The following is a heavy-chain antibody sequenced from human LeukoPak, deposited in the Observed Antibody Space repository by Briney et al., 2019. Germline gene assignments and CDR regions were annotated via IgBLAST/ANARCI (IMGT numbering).Heavy chain of an antibody. J-gene: IGHJ5*02. D-gene: IGHD1-26*01. V-gene: IGHV4-4*07. CDR1: GGSISSYY. CDR2: IYTSGST. Sequence: SETLSPTCTVSGGSISSYYWSWIRQPAGKGLEWIGRIYTSGSTNYNPSLKSRVTMSVDTSKNQFSLKLSSVTAADTAVYYCARVGVGATIGWFDPWGQGTLVTVSS. CDR3: ARVGVGATIGWFDP.